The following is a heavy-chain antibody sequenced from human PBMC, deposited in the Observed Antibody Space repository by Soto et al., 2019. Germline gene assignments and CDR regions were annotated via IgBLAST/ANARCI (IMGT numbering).Heavy chain of an antibody. CDR3: ARRVGAITYYFDY. D-gene: IGHD1-26*01. J-gene: IGHJ4*02. CDR2: ISYDGSNK. Sequence: QVQLVESGGGVVQPGRSLRLSCAASGFTFSSYAMHWVRQAPGKGLEWVAVISYDGSNKYYADSVKGRFTISRDNSKNPLYLQMHSLRAEDTAVYYCARRVGAITYYFDYWGQGTLVTVSS. V-gene: IGHV3-30-3*01. CDR1: GFTFSSYA.